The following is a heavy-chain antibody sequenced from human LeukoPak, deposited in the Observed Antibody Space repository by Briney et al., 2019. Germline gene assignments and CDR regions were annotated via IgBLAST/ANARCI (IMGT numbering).Heavy chain of an antibody. CDR1: GGSFSGYY. Sequence: PSETLSLTCAVYGGSFSGYYWSWIRQPPGKGLEWIGEINHSGSTNYNPSLKSRVTISVDTSKNQFSLKLSSVTTADTAVYYCARHQGVVDLWGRGSLVTVSS. V-gene: IGHV4-34*01. J-gene: IGHJ2*01. CDR3: ARHQGVVDL. D-gene: IGHD3-3*01. CDR2: INHSGST.